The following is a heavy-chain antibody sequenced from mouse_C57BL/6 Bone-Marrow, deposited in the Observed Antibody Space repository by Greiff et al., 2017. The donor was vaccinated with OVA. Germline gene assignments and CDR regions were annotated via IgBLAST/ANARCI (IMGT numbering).Heavy chain of an antibody. Sequence: EVHLVESGGGLVQPGGSMKLSCAASGFTFSDAWMDWVRQSPAKGLEWVAVIRNKANNHATYYAESVKGRFTISRDDSKSSVYLQMNSLRAEDTGIYYCTRAGLGAYWGQGTLVTVSA. CDR2: IRNKANNHAT. J-gene: IGHJ3*01. CDR1: GFTFSDAW. D-gene: IGHD3-3*01. V-gene: IGHV6-6*01. CDR3: TRAGLGAY.